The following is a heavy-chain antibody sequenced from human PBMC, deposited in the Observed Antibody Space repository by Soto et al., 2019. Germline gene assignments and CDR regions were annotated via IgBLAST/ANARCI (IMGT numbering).Heavy chain of an antibody. J-gene: IGHJ5*02. CDR3: ARDNEYDFWSGYNWFDP. D-gene: IGHD3-3*01. CDR2: FDPEDGET. V-gene: IGHV1-24*01. Sequence: VASVKVSCKVSGYTLTELSMHWVRQAPGKGLEWMGGFDPEDGETIYAQKFQGRVTMTADTSTDTAYMELSSLRSEDTAVYYCARDNEYDFWSGYNWFDPWGQGTLVTVSS. CDR1: GYTLTELS.